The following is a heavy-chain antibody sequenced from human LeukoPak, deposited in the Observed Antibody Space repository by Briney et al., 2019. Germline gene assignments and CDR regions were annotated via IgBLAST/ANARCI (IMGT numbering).Heavy chain of an antibody. CDR2: INPNSGDT. Sequence: ASVKVSCTASGYTFTGYYMHWVRQAPGQGFEWIGWINPNSGDTNYAQKIQGRVTMTRDTSISTAHMELSRLRSDNTAVYYCARANPLYCSSTTCLFDYWGQGTLVTVSS. V-gene: IGHV1-2*02. J-gene: IGHJ4*02. CDR3: ARANPLYCSSTTCLFDY. CDR1: GYTFTGYY. D-gene: IGHD2-2*01.